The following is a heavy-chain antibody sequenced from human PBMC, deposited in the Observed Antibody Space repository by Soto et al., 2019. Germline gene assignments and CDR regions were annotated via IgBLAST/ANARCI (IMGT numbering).Heavy chain of an antibody. Sequence: QVQLQQWGAGLLRPSETLTLTCGVSGGSFSGNYWNWLRQPPGKGPEWIGEISQSGTTNYNPTLKSRVTMSVDTSKRQFSLSLTSVTAADTAVYYCARGLLAQSFYFDFWGQGTLVIVSS. CDR1: GGSFSGNY. J-gene: IGHJ4*02. CDR3: ARGLLAQSFYFDF. CDR2: ISQSGTT. D-gene: IGHD2-8*02. V-gene: IGHV4-34*02.